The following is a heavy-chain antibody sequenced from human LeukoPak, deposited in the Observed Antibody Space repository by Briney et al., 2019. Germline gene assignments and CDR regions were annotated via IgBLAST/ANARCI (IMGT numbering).Heavy chain of an antibody. CDR3: AKDINFDY. CDR2: ISWDGGST. J-gene: IGHJ4*02. V-gene: IGHV3-43*01. Sequence: GGSLRLSCAASGFAFDDYTMHWVRQAPGKGLEWVSLISWDGGSTYYADSVKGRFTISRDNGKNSLYLQMNSLRTEDTALYYCAKDINFDYWGQGTLVTVSS. CDR1: GFAFDDYT.